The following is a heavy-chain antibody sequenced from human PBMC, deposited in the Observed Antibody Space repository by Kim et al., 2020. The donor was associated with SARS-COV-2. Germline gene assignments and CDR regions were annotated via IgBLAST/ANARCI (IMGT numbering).Heavy chain of an antibody. Sequence: ASVKVSCKASGYTFTSYGISWVRQAPGQGLEWMGWISAYNGNTNYAQKLQGRVTMTTDTSTSTAYMELRSLRSDDTAVYYCARVFPGSVRTDKGFAYTQKRSGSYYKDAFDSRGQGTTVTLSS. J-gene: IGHJ3*02. V-gene: IGHV1-18*01. CDR1: GYTFTSYG. CDR3: ARVFPGSVRTDKGFAYTQKRSGSYYKDAFDS. CDR2: ISAYNGNT. D-gene: IGHD1-26*01.